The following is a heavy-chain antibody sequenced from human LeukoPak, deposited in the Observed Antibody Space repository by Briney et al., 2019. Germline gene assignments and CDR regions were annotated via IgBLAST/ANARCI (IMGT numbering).Heavy chain of an antibody. CDR2: ISGSGDST. J-gene: IGHJ1*01. D-gene: IGHD6-19*01. CDR1: GFTFSNFA. Sequence: GGSLRLSCAASGFTFSNFAMSWVRQDPGMGLQWVSSISGSGDSTFYADSVKGRFTISRDNSKNTLYLQMNNLRVDDTATYYCAKDFGIAVADTFQFWGQGTLVTVS. CDR3: AKDFGIAVADTFQF. V-gene: IGHV3-23*01.